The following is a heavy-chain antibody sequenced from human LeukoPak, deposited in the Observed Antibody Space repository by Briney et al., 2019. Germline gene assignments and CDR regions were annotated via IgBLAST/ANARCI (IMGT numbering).Heavy chain of an antibody. D-gene: IGHD1-26*01. J-gene: IGHJ6*02. Sequence: PGGSLRLSCAAPGFTFSSYAMHWVRQAPGKGLEYVSAISSNGGSTYYANSVKGRFTISRDNSKNTLYLQMGSLRAEDMAVYYCAREGGSYYYYGMDVWGQGTTVTVSS. CDR1: GFTFSSYA. CDR2: ISSNGGST. CDR3: AREGGSYYYYGMDV. V-gene: IGHV3-64*01.